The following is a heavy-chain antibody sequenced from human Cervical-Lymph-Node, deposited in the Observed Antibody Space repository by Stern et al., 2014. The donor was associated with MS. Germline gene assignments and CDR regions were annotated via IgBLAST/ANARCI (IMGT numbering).Heavy chain of an antibody. J-gene: IGHJ5*02. D-gene: IGHD6-13*01. V-gene: IGHV1-46*01. CDR2: INPSGGST. CDR1: GYTFTSYY. Sequence: VQLVESGAEVKKPGASVKVSCKASGYTFTSYYMHWVRQAPGQGLEWMGIINPSGGSTSYAQKLQGRVTMTRDTSTSTVYMELSSLRSEDTAVYYCARERHSSSWDKNWFDPWGQGTLVTVSS. CDR3: ARERHSSSWDKNWFDP.